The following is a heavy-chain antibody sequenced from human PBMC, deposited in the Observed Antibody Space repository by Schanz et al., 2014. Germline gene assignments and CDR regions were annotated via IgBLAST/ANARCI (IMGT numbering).Heavy chain of an antibody. CDR3: ARIGGSVFDY. CDR1: GLIFSNYV. J-gene: IGHJ4*02. CDR2: ISGSGAST. D-gene: IGHD3-10*01. Sequence: EVQLLESGGGLVQPGGSLKLSCAASGLIFSNYVMSWVRQAPGKGLEWVSGISGSGASTYYADSVKGRFTISRDNSNKTVDLQMNSLRAEDTAVYYCARIGGSVFDYWAQGTLVTVSS. V-gene: IGHV3-23*01.